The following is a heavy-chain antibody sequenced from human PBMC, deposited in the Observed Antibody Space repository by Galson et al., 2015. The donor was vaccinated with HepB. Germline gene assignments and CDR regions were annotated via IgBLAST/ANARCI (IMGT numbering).Heavy chain of an antibody. D-gene: IGHD2-2*01. CDR3: ARGNVDIVVEAAAIGGYYYYGMDV. J-gene: IGHJ6*02. V-gene: IGHV4-34*01. CDR2: INYSGST. CDR1: SFSGNY. Sequence: SFSGNYWSWIRQPPGKGLEWIGEINYSGSTNYNPSLESRVTISVDMSKNQFSLKVTSVTAADTAVYYCARGNVDIVVEAAAIGGYYYYGMDVWGQGTTVTGSS.